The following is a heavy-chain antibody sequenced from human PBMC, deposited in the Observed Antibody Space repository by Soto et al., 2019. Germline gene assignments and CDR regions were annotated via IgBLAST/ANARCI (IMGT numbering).Heavy chain of an antibody. D-gene: IGHD1-26*01. V-gene: IGHV3-23*01. CDR2: ISGSGGST. CDR3: AKESGDYYSYYYYCGMDV. CDR1: GFTFSSYA. J-gene: IGHJ6*02. Sequence: GGSLRLSCAASGFTFSSYAMSWVRQAPGKGLEWVSAISGSGGSTYYADSVKGRFTISRDNSKNTLYLQMNSLRAEDTAVYYCAKESGDYYSYYYYCGMDVWGQGTTVTVSS.